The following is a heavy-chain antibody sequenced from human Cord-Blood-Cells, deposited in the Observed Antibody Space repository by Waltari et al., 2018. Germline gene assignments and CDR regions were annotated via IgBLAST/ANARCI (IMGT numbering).Heavy chain of an antibody. V-gene: IGHV1-24*01. Sequence: QVQMVQSGAEVKKPGASVKVSCTVSGYTLPDLSMHCVRQARGKGLEWMGGFDPEDGETIYAQKFQGRVTMTEDTSTDTAYMELSSLRSEDTAVYYCATGEAGVGAPPYYFDYWGQGTLVTVSS. CDR3: ATGEAGVGAPPYYFDY. CDR1: GYTLPDLS. D-gene: IGHD3-16*01. J-gene: IGHJ4*02. CDR2: FDPEDGET.